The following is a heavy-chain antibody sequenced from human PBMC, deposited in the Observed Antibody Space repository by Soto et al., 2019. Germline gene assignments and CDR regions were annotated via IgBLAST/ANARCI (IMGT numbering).Heavy chain of an antibody. Sequence: EVQLVESGGGLVQPGGSLKLSCAASGFIFSDSALHWVRQASGKGLEWVGRIRRKANNYATTYAASVEGRFAISRDDSKNTAYLQMNSRKTEDTAIYYCTRGIDVWSGYTRSYLDYWGQGTLVTVSS. CDR1: GFIFSDSA. CDR3: TRGIDVWSGYTRSYLDY. J-gene: IGHJ4*02. D-gene: IGHD3-3*01. V-gene: IGHV3-73*02. CDR2: IRRKANNYAT.